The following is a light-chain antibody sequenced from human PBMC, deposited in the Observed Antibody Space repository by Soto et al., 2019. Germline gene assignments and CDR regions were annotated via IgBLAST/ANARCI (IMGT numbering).Light chain of an antibody. CDR1: PGVNIW. J-gene: IGKJ1*01. Sequence: DVQMTQSPSTLSASVGDRVTITCRASPGVNIWLAWYQQKPGRAPKLLIHRASILESGVPSRFSGSGSGTEFTLTISSLQPDDCATYYCQQYNVYWSFGPGTKVEIK. V-gene: IGKV1-5*03. CDR3: QQYNVYWS. CDR2: RAS.